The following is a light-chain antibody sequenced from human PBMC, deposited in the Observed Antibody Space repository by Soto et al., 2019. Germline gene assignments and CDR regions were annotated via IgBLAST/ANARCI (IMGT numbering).Light chain of an antibody. CDR3: SSFTDTGTVM. V-gene: IGLV2-14*03. J-gene: IGLJ3*02. CDR1: SSDVGAYHS. Sequence: QSVLTQPASVSGSPGQTFTISCTGTSSDVGAYHSVSWYQQHPGKAPKLIIFDVSNRPSGVSNRFSGSKSGNTASLTISGLQAEDEAYYYCSSFTDTGTVMFGGGTKLTVL. CDR2: DVS.